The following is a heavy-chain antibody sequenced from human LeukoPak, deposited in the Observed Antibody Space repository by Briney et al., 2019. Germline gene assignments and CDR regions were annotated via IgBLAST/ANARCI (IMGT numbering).Heavy chain of an antibody. CDR1: GYSFSNYW. CDR2: IYPADSDV. J-gene: IGHJ4*02. D-gene: IGHD2-2*03. V-gene: IGHV5-51*01. Sequence: GESLKISCKVSGYSFSNYWIGRVRQMPGKGLEWMAIIYPADSDVRYGPSFEGHVTISADNSINTAYLQWSSLKASDTAMYYCATPVIGSNDYWGQGTLVIVSS. CDR3: ATPVIGSNDY.